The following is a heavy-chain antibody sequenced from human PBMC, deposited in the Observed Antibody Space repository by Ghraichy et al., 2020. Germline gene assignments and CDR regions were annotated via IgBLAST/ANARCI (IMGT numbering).Heavy chain of an antibody. J-gene: IGHJ4*02. CDR1: GGSFSGYY. Sequence: SETLSLTCAVYGGSFSGYYWSWIRQPPGKGLEWIGEINHSGSTNYNPSLKSRVTISVDTSKNQFSLKLSSVTAADTAVYYCAREVPGYSGYDRRAFDYWGQGTLVTVSS. V-gene: IGHV4-34*01. CDR2: INHSGST. D-gene: IGHD5-12*01. CDR3: AREVPGYSGYDRRAFDY.